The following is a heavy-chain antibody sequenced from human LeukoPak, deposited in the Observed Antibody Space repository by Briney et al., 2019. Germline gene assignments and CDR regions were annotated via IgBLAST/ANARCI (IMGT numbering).Heavy chain of an antibody. V-gene: IGHV4-38-2*02. Sequence: SETLSLTCTVSGYSISSGYYWGWIRQPPGKGLEWIGSIYHSGSTYYNPSLKSRVTISVDTSKNQFSLKLSSVTAADTAVYYCARVGNPLVTVFAWFDPWGQGTPVTVSS. J-gene: IGHJ5*02. D-gene: IGHD3-3*01. CDR2: IYHSGST. CDR1: GYSISSGYY. CDR3: ARVGNPLVTVFAWFDP.